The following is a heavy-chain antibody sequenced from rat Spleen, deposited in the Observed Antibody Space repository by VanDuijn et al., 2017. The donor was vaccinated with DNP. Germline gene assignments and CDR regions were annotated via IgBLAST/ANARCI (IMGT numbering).Heavy chain of an antibody. Sequence: VQLQESGPGLVEPSQSLSLTCSVTDYSITSCCRWTWIRKFPGHKLEWMGYINSAGSTNYNPSLKSRISITRDTSKNQFFLQVNSVTTEDTATYYCARLRYSALDYWGQGVMVTVSS. CDR2: INSAGST. CDR3: ARLRYSALDY. V-gene: IGHV3-3*01. CDR1: DYSITSCCR. D-gene: IGHD1-1*01. J-gene: IGHJ2*01.